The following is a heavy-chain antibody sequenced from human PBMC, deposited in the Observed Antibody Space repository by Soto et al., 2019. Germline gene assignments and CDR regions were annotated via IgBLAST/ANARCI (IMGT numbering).Heavy chain of an antibody. Sequence: ASVKVSCKASGYTFSSYGITWVRQAPGQGLEWMGWISAYNGNTDYAQKFQGRVTMTKDTSTNTAYMELRSLRSDDTAVYYCARGSIFIPPYHCGQGTLLTASS. CDR2: ISAYNGNT. CDR1: GYTFSSYG. CDR3: ARGSIFIPPYH. D-gene: IGHD3-16*02. J-gene: IGHJ5*02. V-gene: IGHV1-18*01.